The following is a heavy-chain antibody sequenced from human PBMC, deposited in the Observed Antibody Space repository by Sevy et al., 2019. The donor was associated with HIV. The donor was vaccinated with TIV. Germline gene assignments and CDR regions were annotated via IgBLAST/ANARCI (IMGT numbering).Heavy chain of an antibody. V-gene: IGHV4-59*13. D-gene: IGHD6-6*01. CDR2: MYYSGTT. CDR1: GGSISSYS. J-gene: IGHJ4*02. CDR3: AGERGSSEFGYSFDY. Sequence: SETLSLTCTVSGGSISSYSWSWIRQPPGKGLEWIGYMYYSGTTNYNPSLKSRVTISSDTSKNQFSLKLSSVTAVDTAVYYCAGERGSSEFGYSFDYWGQGTLVTVSS.